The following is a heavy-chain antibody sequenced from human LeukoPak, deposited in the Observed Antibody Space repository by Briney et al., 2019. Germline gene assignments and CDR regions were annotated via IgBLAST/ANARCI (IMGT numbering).Heavy chain of an antibody. CDR1: GFTVSSNY. D-gene: IGHD6-13*01. J-gene: IGHJ4*02. CDR3: ARERQQQYYFDY. V-gene: IGHV3-66*01. Sequence: GGSLRPSCAASGFTVSSNYMSWVRQAPGKGLEWVSVIYSGGSTYYADSVKGRFTISRDNSKNTLYLQMNSLRAEDTAVYYCARERQQQYYFDYWGQGTLVTVSS. CDR2: IYSGGST.